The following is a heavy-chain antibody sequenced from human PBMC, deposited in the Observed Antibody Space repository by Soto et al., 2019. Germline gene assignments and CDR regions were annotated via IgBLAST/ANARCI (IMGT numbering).Heavy chain of an antibody. CDR1: GFTFSSYG. V-gene: IGHV3-30*03. CDR2: ISYDGSNK. CDR3: GIGHGSGWYGWLDY. Sequence: QVQLVESGGGVVQPGRSLRLSCAASGFTFSSYGMHWVRQAPGKGLEWVAVISYDGSNKYYADSVKGRFTISRDNSKNTLYLQINSLRAEDMAVYYCGIGHGSGWYGWLDYWGLGILGTVSS. J-gene: IGHJ4*02. D-gene: IGHD6-19*01.